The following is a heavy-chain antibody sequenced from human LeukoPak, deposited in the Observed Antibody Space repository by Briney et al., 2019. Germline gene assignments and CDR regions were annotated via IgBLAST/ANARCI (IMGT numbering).Heavy chain of an antibody. V-gene: IGHV4-39*07. Sequence: SETLSLTCSVSGGSISSRSYSWGWIRQSPGKGLEWIGNIDYSGTTYYTPSLKSRITISVDTSKMQFSLRLSSVTAADTAVYYCARDDLRSAWFDPWGQGTLVIVSS. J-gene: IGHJ5*02. CDR2: IDYSGTT. CDR3: ARDDLRSAWFDP. CDR1: GGSISSRSYS.